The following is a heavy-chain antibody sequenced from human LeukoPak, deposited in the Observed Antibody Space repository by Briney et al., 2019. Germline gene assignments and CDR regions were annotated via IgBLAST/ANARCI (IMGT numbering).Heavy chain of an antibody. D-gene: IGHD5-24*01. CDR1: GFTFSGYG. CDR3: AKDKNDYNDSYYMDV. J-gene: IGHJ6*03. CDR2: IRYDGTNK. Sequence: GGSLRLSCAASGFTFSGYGIRWVRQAPGKGLEWVACIRYDGTNKYYADSVKGRFTISRDNSKNTLYLQMNSLRAEDTAVYYCAKDKNDYNDSYYMDVWGKGTTVTVSS. V-gene: IGHV3-30*02.